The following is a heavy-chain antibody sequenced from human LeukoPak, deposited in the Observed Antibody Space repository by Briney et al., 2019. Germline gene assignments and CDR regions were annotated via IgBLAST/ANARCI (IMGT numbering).Heavy chain of an antibody. CDR1: GYTFSSYD. CDR2: MNPISGST. Sequence: ASVKVSCKASGYTFSSYDINWVRQAAGQGLEWMGWMNPISGSTGYAQKFQGRVTITRDTSITTAFMELSSLRSDDTAIYYCARVKRFPTVWFDPWGQGTLVIVSS. J-gene: IGHJ5*02. V-gene: IGHV1-8*01. CDR3: ARVKRFPTVWFDP. D-gene: IGHD3-10*01.